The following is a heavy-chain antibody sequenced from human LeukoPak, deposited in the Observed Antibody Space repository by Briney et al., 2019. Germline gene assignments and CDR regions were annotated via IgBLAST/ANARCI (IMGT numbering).Heavy chain of an antibody. CDR3: ARGSKSNRYYFDY. J-gene: IGHJ4*02. CDR2: IYYSGST. D-gene: IGHD2/OR15-2a*01. Sequence: SETLSLTCEVSNGSIGTFHWNWIRQPPGKGLEWIGYIYYSGSTNYNPSLKSRVTISVDTSKNQFSLKLSSVTAADTAVYYCARGSKSNRYYFDYWGQGTLVTVSS. CDR1: NGSIGTFH. V-gene: IGHV4-59*01.